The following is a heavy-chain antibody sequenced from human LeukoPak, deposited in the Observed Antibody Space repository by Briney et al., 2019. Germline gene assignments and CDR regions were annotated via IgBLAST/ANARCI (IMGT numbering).Heavy chain of an antibody. D-gene: IGHD6-13*01. V-gene: IGHV4-4*09. Sequence: PSETLSLTCTVSGGSISSYYWSWIRQPPGKGLEWIGYIYTSGSTNYNPSLKSRVTISVDTSKNQFSLKLSSVTAADTAVYYCARRRGSGIAAAGTNIYYYYYKDVWGKGTTVTVSS. CDR1: GGSISSYY. CDR2: IYTSGST. J-gene: IGHJ6*03. CDR3: ARRRGSGIAAAGTNIYYYYYKDV.